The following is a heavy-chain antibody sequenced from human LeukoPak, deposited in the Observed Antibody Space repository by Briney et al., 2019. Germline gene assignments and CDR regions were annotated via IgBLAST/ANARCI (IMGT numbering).Heavy chain of an antibody. CDR2: ISWNSGSI. CDR1: GFTFDDYA. CDR3: AKGVDQFDWLSDY. D-gene: IGHD3-9*01. V-gene: IGHV3-9*01. J-gene: IGHJ4*02. Sequence: GRSLRLSCAASGFTFDDYAMHWVRQAPGKGLEWVSGISWNSGSIGYADSVKGRFTISRDNAKNSLYLQMNSLRAEDTALYYCAKGVDQFDWLSDYWGQGTLVTVSS.